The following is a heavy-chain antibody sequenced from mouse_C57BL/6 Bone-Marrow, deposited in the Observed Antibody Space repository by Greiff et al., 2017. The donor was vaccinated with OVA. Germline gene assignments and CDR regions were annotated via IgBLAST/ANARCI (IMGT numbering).Heavy chain of an antibody. CDR1: GFAFSSSW. J-gene: IGHJ2*01. CDR3: ARSGYGPYYFDY. D-gene: IGHD1-2*01. CDR2: IYPGDGDT. Sequence: QVQLQQPGAELVKPGASVKLSCKASGFAFSSSWMNWVKQRPGKGLEWIGRIYPGDGDTNYNGKFKGKATLTADKSSSTAYMQLSSLTSEDSAVYFCARSGYGPYYFDYWGQGTTLTVSS. V-gene: IGHV1-82*01.